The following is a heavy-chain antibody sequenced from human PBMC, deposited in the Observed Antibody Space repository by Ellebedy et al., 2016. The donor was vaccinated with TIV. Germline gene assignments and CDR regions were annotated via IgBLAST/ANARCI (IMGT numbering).Heavy chain of an antibody. Sequence: GGSLRLSCAASGFTFSSYSMNWVRQAPGKGLEWVSSISSSSSYIYYADSVKGRFTISRDNAKNSLYLQMNSLRAEDTAVYYCARSEWFGELLLLDYWGQGTLVTVSS. V-gene: IGHV3-21*01. CDR3: ARSEWFGELLLLDY. D-gene: IGHD3-10*01. CDR2: ISSSSSYI. CDR1: GFTFSSYS. J-gene: IGHJ4*02.